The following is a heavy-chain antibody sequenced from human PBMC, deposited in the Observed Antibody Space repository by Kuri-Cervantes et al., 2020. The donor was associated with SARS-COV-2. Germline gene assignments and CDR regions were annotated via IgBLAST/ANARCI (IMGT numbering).Heavy chain of an antibody. J-gene: IGHJ4*02. D-gene: IGHD3-10*01. V-gene: IGHV3-30-3*01. Sequence: GGSLRLSCAASGFTFSSYAMHWVRQAPGKGLEWVAVISYDGSNKYYADSVKGRFTISRDNSKNTLYLQMNSLSAEDTAVYYCATTYPGEWLPLDYWGQGTLVTVSS. CDR1: GFTFSSYA. CDR2: ISYDGSNK. CDR3: ATTYPGEWLPLDY.